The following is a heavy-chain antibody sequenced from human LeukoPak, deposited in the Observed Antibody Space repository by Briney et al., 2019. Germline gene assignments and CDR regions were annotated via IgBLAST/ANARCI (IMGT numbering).Heavy chain of an antibody. J-gene: IGHJ4*02. CDR2: ISTSSSYI. Sequence: GGSLRLSCAASGFTFSSYWMSWVRQAPGKGLEWVSFISTSSSYIYYADSVKGRFTISRDNSKNTLYLQMNSLRAGDTAVYYCAKPHFDDWGQGTLVTVSS. V-gene: IGHV3-21*01. CDR3: AKPHFDD. CDR1: GFTFSSYW.